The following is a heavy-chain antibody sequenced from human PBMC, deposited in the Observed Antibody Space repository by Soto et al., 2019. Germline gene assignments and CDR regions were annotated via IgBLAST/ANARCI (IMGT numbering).Heavy chain of an antibody. D-gene: IGHD3-22*01. V-gene: IGHV3-49*03. J-gene: IGHJ4*02. CDR2: IRSKAYGGTT. CDR3: TRLRGYYDSSGF. CDR1: GFTFGDYA. Sequence: GGSLRFSCTASGFTFGDYAMSWLRQAPGKGLEWVGFIRSKAYGGTTEYAASVKGRFTISRDDSKSIAYLQMNSLKTEDTAVYYCTRLRGYYDSSGFWGQGTLVTVSS.